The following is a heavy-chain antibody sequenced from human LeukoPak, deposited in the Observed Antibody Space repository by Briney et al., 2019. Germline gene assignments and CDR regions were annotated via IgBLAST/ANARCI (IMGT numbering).Heavy chain of an antibody. V-gene: IGHV4-59*01. CDR1: GGSFSGYY. J-gene: IGHJ4*02. D-gene: IGHD3-22*01. Sequence: SETLSLTCAVYGGSFSGYYWSWIRQPPGKGLEWIGYIYYSGSTNYNPSLKSRVTISVDTSKNQFSLKLSSVTAADTAVYYCARVGYYDSSGYYLIDYWGQGTLVTVSS. CDR2: IYYSGST. CDR3: ARVGYYDSSGYYLIDY.